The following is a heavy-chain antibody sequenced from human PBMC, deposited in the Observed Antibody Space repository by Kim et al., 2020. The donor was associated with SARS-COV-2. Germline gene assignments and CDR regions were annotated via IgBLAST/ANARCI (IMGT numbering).Heavy chain of an antibody. CDR2: ISRDGGST. J-gene: IGHJ4*02. V-gene: IGHV3-43*01. D-gene: IGHD2-15*01. CDR3: AKEYCSGGSCYSALDY. Sequence: GGSLRLSCAASGFTFDDYTMHWVRQAPGKGLEWVSLISRDGGSTYYADSVKGRFTISRDNSKNSLYLQMNSLRTEDTALYYCAKEYCSGGSCYSALDYWGQGTLVTVSS. CDR1: GFTFDDYT.